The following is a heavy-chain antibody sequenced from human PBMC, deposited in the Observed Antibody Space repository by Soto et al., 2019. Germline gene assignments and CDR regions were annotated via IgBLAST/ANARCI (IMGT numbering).Heavy chain of an antibody. J-gene: IGHJ6*02. CDR1: GFTFSSYS. D-gene: IGHD3-10*01. CDR2: ISSSSSYI. V-gene: IGHV3-21*01. CDR3: ARDHWPHYYGSGSYLPFYYYYGMDV. Sequence: EVQLVESGGGLVKPGGSLRLSCAASGFTFSSYSMNWVRQAPGKGLEWVSSISSSSSYIYYADSVKGRFTISRDNAKNSLYLQMNSLRAEDTAVYYCARDHWPHYYGSGSYLPFYYYYGMDVWGQGTTVTVSS.